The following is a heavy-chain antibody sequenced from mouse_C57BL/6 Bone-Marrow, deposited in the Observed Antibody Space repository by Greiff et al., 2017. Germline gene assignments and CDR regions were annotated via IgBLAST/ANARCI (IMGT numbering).Heavy chain of an antibody. CDR3: ASERWLRAWFAY. J-gene: IGHJ3*01. V-gene: IGHV1-64*01. CDR2: IHPNSGST. Sequence: QVHVKQPGAELVKPGASVKLSCKASGYTFTSYWMHWVKQRPGQGLEWIGMIHPNSGSTNYNEKFKSKATLTVDKSSSTAYMQLSSLTSEDSAVYYCASERWLRAWFAYWGQGTLVTVSA. CDR1: GYTFTSYW. D-gene: IGHD2-3*01.